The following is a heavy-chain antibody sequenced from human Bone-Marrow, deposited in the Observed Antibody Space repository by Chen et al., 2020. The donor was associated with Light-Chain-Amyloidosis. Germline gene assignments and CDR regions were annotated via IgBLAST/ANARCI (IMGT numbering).Heavy chain of an antibody. Sequence: EVQLVASGGGLVQPGESLRLSCAASGISFSNNWMSWVRQAPGKGLEWVANVQGDGSDKYYVDSVKGRFTISRDNAKNSLYLQMNSLRAEDTAVYYCTTEYLGAYDYWGQGTLLTVSS. J-gene: IGHJ4*02. CDR2: VQGDGSDK. CDR3: TTEYLGAYDY. D-gene: IGHD3-16*01. CDR1: GISFSNNW. V-gene: IGHV3-7*05.